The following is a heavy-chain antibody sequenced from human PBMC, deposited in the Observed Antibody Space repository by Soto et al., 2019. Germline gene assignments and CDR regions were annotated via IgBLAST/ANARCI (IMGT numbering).Heavy chain of an antibody. D-gene: IGHD3-10*01. CDR1: GGSFSGYY. CDR2: INHSGST. CDR3: ARGRFKGSGSYPPYNWFDP. V-gene: IGHV4-34*01. J-gene: IGHJ5*02. Sequence: PSETLSLTCAVYGGSFSGYYWSWIRQPPGKGLEWIGEINHSGSTNYNPSLKSRVTISVDTSKNQFSLKLSSVTAADTAVYYCARGRFKGSGSYPPYNWFDPWGQGTLVTVSS.